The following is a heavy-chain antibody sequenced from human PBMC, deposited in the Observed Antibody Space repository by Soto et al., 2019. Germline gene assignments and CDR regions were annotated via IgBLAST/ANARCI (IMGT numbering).Heavy chain of an antibody. CDR3: AKEDGYSSSWFEFDY. CDR1: GFTFSSYA. V-gene: IGHV3-23*01. Sequence: EVQLLESGGGLVQPGGSLRLSCAASGFTFSSYAMSWVRQAPGKGLEWVSAISGSGGSTYYADSVKGRFTISRDNSKNTLYRQMNSRRADDTAVYYCAKEDGYSSSWFEFDYWGQGTLVTVSS. D-gene: IGHD6-13*01. CDR2: ISGSGGST. J-gene: IGHJ4*02.